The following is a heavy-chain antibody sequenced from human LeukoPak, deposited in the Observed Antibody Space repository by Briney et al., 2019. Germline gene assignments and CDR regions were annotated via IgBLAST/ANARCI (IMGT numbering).Heavy chain of an antibody. CDR3: ARDLEAAAGRPPFDY. CDR1: GITFSSYS. Sequence: GGSLRLSCGASGITFSSYSMNWVRQAPGKGLEWVSYISSSGSTKYYADSVKGRFTISRDNAKNSLYLQMNSLRAEDTAVYYCARDLEAAAGRPPFDYWGQGTLVTVSS. V-gene: IGHV3-48*04. D-gene: IGHD6-13*01. CDR2: ISSSGSTK. J-gene: IGHJ4*02.